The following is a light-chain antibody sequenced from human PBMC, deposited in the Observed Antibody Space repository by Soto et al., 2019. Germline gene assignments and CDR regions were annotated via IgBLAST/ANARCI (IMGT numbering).Light chain of an antibody. CDR1: SSNIGSNT. CDR2: NNN. V-gene: IGLV1-44*01. Sequence: QSVLTQLPSASGTPGQRVTISCSGSSSNIGSNTVNWYHQLPGTAPKLLISNNNQRPSGVPDRFSGSKSGTSASLAISGLQSEDEADYYCAAWDDGLNGVLFGGGTKLTVL. J-gene: IGLJ3*02. CDR3: AAWDDGLNGVL.